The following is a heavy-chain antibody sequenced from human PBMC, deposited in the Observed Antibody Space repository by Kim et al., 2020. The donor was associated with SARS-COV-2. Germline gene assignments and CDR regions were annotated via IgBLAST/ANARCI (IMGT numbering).Heavy chain of an antibody. J-gene: IGHJ6*02. D-gene: IGHD3-10*01. V-gene: IGHV3-11*01. Sequence: GGSLRLSCAASGFSFSDYYMSWIRQAPGKGLEWVSYISSSGYTVYYADSVKGRFTISRDNAKNSLYLQIKSLRAEDTAVYYCARDMGSGNYYTRSFYYYAMDVWGQGTTVTVSS. CDR3: ARDMGSGNYYTRSFYYYAMDV. CDR1: GFSFSDYY. CDR2: ISSSGYTV.